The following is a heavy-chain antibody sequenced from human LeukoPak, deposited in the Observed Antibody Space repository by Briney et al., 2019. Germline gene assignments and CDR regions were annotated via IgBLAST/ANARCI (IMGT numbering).Heavy chain of an antibody. Sequence: PSETLSLTCAVYGGSFSGYYWSWIRQPPGKGLEWIGEINHRGISNYNPSLKSRVTISLYTSKNQFSLELSSVTAAGTAVYFCGRGILWFGELDVFDIWGQGTMVTVSS. V-gene: IGHV4-34*01. CDR3: GRGILWFGELDVFDI. J-gene: IGHJ3*02. D-gene: IGHD3-10*01. CDR2: INHRGIS. CDR1: GGSFSGYY.